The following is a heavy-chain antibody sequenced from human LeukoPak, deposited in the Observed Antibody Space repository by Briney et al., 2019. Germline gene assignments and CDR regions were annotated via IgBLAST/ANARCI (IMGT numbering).Heavy chain of an antibody. CDR2: ISYTGST. CDR1: GGSISNYY. Sequence: SETLSLTCTVSGGSISNYYWSWIRQPPGEGLEGIGFISYTGSTNYNPSLKSRVTVSVDTSKNQFSLKVTSVTAADTAVYYCARTIKSGNYYWFDPWGQGTLVTVSS. CDR3: ARTIKSGNYYWFDP. V-gene: IGHV4-59*01. J-gene: IGHJ5*02. D-gene: IGHD1-26*01.